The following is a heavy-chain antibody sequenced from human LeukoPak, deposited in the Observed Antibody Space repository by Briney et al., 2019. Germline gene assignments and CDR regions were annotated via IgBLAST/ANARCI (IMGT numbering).Heavy chain of an antibody. CDR1: GGSFSGYY. J-gene: IGHJ6*02. D-gene: IGHD3-10*01. CDR2: INHSGST. CDR3: ARAGYYYGSGSYYKPPRWYYYGVDV. V-gene: IGHV4-34*01. Sequence: SETLSLTCAVYGGSFSGYYWSWIRQPPGKGLEWIGEINHSGSTNYNPSLKSRVTISVDTSKNQFSLKLSSVTAADTAVYYCARAGYYYGSGSYYKPPRWYYYGVDVWGQGTTVTVSS.